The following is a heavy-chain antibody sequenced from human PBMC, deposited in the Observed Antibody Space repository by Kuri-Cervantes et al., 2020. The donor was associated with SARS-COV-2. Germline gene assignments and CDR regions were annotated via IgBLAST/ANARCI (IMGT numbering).Heavy chain of an antibody. D-gene: IGHD3-10*01. V-gene: IGHV3-21*01. CDR1: GFTFSSYS. Sequence: GGSLRLSCAASGFTFSSYSMNWVRQAPGKGLEWVSSISSSGSYIYYADSVKGRFTISRDNAKNSLYLQMNSLRAEDTAVYYCARVGSYYYGSGSPRNDYWGQGTLVTVSS. J-gene: IGHJ4*02. CDR3: ARVGSYYYGSGSPRNDY. CDR2: ISSSGSYI.